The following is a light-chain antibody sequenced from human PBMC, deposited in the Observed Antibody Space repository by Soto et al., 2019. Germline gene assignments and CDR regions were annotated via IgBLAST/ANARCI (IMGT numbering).Light chain of an antibody. CDR3: NSYTGWIYV. J-gene: IGLJ1*01. Sequence: QSALTQPPSASGSPGQSVTISCTGTSSDVGGYNYVSWYQHHPGKAPKLMIFEVNKRPSGVPDRFSGSKFGNTPSLTVSGLQAEDEADYYCNSYTGWIYVFGTGTKVTVL. V-gene: IGLV2-8*01. CDR1: SSDVGGYNY. CDR2: EVN.